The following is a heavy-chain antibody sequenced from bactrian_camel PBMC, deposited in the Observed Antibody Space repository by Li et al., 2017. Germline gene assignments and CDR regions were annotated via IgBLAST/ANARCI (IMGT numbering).Heavy chain of an antibody. CDR1: VQPSRTYC. V-gene: IGHV3-3*01. Sequence: HVQLVESGGGSVQAGGSHGVSCELTVQPSRTYCLAWFRRVPGQEREGIASIDADGVVTYADSVRGRFTISQDKPKNTLYLQMNSLKTEDTAVYYCAADCWGDYGAEPDWGQGTQVTVS. J-gene: IGHJ4*01. CDR2: IDADGVVT. D-gene: IGHD5*01. CDR3: AADCWGDYGAEPD.